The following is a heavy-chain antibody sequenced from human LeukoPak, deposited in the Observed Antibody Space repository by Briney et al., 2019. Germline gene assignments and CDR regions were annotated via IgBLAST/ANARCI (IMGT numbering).Heavy chain of an antibody. J-gene: IGHJ2*01. CDR1: GGSISSSSSY. CDR2: IYYSGIS. CDR3: ARYESSAYGIDV. V-gene: IGHV4-39*01. Sequence: SETLSLTCTVSGGSISSSSSYWGWLRQPKGMGLEWIVSIYYSGISYYNPSLKSRVTISVDTSKNQFSLKVSSVAAADTAVYYCARYESSAYGIDVWGRGTLVTVSS. D-gene: IGHD3-22*01.